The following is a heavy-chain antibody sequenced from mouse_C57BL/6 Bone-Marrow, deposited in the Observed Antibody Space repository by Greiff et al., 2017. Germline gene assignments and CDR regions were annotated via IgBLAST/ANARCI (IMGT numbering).Heavy chain of an antibody. CDR3: ARSMDGYYYAMDY. V-gene: IGHV1-26*01. CDR2: INPNNGGT. Sequence: EVQLQQSGPELVKPGASVKISCKASGYTFTDYYMNWVKQSHGKSLEWIGDINPNNGGTSYNQKFKGKATLTVDKSSSTAYMELRSLTSEDSAVYYCARSMDGYYYAMDYWGQGTSVTVS. CDR1: GYTFTDYY. J-gene: IGHJ4*01. D-gene: IGHD2-3*01.